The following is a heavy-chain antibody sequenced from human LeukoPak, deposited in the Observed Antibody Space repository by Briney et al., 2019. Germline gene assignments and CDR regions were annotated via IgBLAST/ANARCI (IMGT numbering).Heavy chain of an antibody. V-gene: IGHV4-39*01. Sequence: SETLSLTCTVSGGSISSSSYYWGWIRQPPGKGLEWIGSIYYSGSTYYNPSLKSRVTISVDTSKNQFSLKLSSVTAADTAVYCCAGEMATKGGNAFDIWGQGTMVTVSS. J-gene: IGHJ3*02. CDR2: IYYSGST. CDR1: GGSISSSSYY. CDR3: AGEMATKGGNAFDI. D-gene: IGHD5-24*01.